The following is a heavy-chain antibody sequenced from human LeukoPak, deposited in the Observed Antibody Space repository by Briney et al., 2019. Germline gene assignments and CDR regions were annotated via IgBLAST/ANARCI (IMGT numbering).Heavy chain of an antibody. Sequence: SGGSLRLSCAASGFTFSSYAMSWVRQAPGKGLEWVSTISGSGGSTYYADSVKGRFTISRDNSKNTLYLQMNSLRAEDTAVYYCAKGRNSGYVSDAFDIWGQGTMVTVSS. J-gene: IGHJ3*02. V-gene: IGHV3-23*01. CDR2: ISGSGGST. CDR1: GFTFSSYA. CDR3: AKGRNSGYVSDAFDI. D-gene: IGHD5-12*01.